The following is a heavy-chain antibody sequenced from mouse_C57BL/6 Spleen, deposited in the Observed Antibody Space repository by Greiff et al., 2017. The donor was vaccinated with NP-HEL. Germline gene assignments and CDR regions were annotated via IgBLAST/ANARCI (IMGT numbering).Heavy chain of an antibody. CDR1: GYTFTSYW. D-gene: IGHD1-1*01. Sequence: VQLQQPGAELVKPGASVKLSCKASGYTFTSYWMHWVKQRPGQGLEWIGEIDPSDSYTNYNQKFKGKSTLTVDKSSSTAYMQLSSLTSEDSAVYYCARDIYYYGGYYAMDYWGQGTSVTVSS. V-gene: IGHV1-69*01. J-gene: IGHJ4*01. CDR3: ARDIYYYGGYYAMDY. CDR2: IDPSDSYT.